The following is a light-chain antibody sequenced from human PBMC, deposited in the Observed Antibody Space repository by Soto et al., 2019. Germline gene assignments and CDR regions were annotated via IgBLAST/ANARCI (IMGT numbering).Light chain of an antibody. V-gene: IGKV3-15*01. CDR3: QQYNNWLIT. CDR2: GAS. Sequence: EIVLTQSPGTLSLSPGERATLSCRASQSVTDSFLAWYQQRPGQAPRLLMYGASTRATGIPARFSGSGSGTEFTLTISSLQSEDFAVYYCQQYNNWLITFGQGTRLEIK. J-gene: IGKJ5*01. CDR1: QSVTDSF.